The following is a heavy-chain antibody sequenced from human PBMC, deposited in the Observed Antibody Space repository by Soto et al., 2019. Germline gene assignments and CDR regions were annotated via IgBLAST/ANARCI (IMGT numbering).Heavy chain of an antibody. CDR1: GGSISFYF. J-gene: IGHJ4*02. CDR2: IHYSGST. CDR3: ARAPGSWYAPFDY. V-gene: IGHV4-59*01. Sequence: XXTLSLRFTVSGGSISFYFWRWILQPPGKGLEYIGYIHYSGSTNYNPSLQSRVTISADTSKNQVSLKLSAVTAADSAVYYCARAPGSWYAPFDYWGQGTLVTVSS. D-gene: IGHD6-13*01.